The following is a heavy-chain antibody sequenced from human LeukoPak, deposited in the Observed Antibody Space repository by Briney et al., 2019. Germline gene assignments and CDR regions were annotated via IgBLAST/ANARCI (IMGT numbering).Heavy chain of an antibody. CDR1: GGSISSYY. V-gene: IGHV4-4*07. J-gene: IGHJ6*03. D-gene: IGHD2-2*01. CDR3: ARVPPVVPAADYYYMDV. CDR2: IYTSGST. Sequence: SETLSLTCTVSGGSISSYYWSWIRQPAGKGLEWIGRIYTSGSTNYNPSLKSRVTMSVDTSKNQFSLKLSSVTAADTAVYYCARVPPVVPAADYYYMDVWGKGTTVTVSS.